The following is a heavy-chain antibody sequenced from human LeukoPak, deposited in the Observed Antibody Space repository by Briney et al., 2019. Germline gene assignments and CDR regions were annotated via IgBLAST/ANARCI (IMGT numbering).Heavy chain of an antibody. CDR1: GGSISSYY. Sequence: SETLSLTCTVSGGSISSYYWSWLRQPPGKGLEWIGFIYYSGSTHYKSSLKSRVTISVDTSKNQFSLQLSSVTPEDTAVYFCVRFRDYGAFDIWGQGTMVTVSS. J-gene: IGHJ3*02. D-gene: IGHD4/OR15-4a*01. CDR2: IYYSGST. V-gene: IGHV4-59*12. CDR3: VRFRDYGAFDI.